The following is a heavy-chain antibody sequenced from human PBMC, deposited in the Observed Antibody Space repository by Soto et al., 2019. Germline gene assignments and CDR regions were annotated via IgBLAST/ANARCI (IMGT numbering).Heavy chain of an antibody. CDR2: ISSSSSYI. CDR3: ARDLLDPTLLYDY. D-gene: IGHD1-1*01. J-gene: IGHJ4*02. Sequence: EVQLVESGGGLVKPGGSLRLSCAASGFTFSSYSMNWVRQAPGKGLGWVSSISSSSSYIYYADSVKGRFTISRDNAKNSLYLQMNSLRAEDTAVYYCARDLLDPTLLYDYWGQGTLVTVSS. V-gene: IGHV3-21*01. CDR1: GFTFSSYS.